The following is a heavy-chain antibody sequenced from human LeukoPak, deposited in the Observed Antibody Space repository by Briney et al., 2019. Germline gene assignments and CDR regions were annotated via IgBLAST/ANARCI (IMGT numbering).Heavy chain of an antibody. Sequence: SETLSLTCPVSGYSISSGYYWGWIRQPPGKGLEWIGSIYHSGSTYYNPSLKSRVTISVDTSKNQFSLKLSSVTAADTAVYYCARAHIVVVPAAYYYYYMDVWGKGTTVTVSS. CDR2: IYHSGST. J-gene: IGHJ6*03. D-gene: IGHD2-2*01. CDR1: GYSISSGYY. CDR3: ARAHIVVVPAAYYYYYMDV. V-gene: IGHV4-38-2*01.